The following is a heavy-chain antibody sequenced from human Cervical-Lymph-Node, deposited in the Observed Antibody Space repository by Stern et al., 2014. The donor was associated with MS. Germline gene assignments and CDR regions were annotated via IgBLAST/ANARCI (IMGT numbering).Heavy chain of an antibody. D-gene: IGHD6-19*01. CDR3: ATQQSGGWFAFDI. J-gene: IGHJ3*02. CDR2: IYYTGST. CDR1: GGSIGSYY. Sequence: VQLVESCPGLVKSSETLSLTCTVSGGSIGSYYWSWIRQPPGKGLEWIGYIYYTGSTNYNPFLKSRVTISVDSSKNQFSLRLNSVTAADTAMYYCATQQSGGWFAFDIWGQGTMVTVSS. V-gene: IGHV4-59*08.